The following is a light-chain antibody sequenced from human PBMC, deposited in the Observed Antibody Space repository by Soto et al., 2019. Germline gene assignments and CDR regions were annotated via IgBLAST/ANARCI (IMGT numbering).Light chain of an antibody. CDR3: SSYAGSNLV. V-gene: IGLV2-8*01. Sequence: QSALTQPPSASGSPGQSVTISCTGTSSDVGGYNYVSWYQQHPGKAPKLMIYEVSQRPSGVPGRFSGSNSGNTASLTVSGLQAEDEADYYCSSYAGSNLVFGGGTKLTVL. CDR1: SSDVGGYNY. J-gene: IGLJ2*01. CDR2: EVS.